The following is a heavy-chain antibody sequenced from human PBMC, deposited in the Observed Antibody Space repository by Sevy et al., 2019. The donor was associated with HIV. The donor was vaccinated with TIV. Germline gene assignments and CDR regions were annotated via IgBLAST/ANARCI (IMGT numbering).Heavy chain of an antibody. Sequence: GGSLRLSCAASGFTFSNAWMSWVRQAPGKGLEWVGRIKSKTDGGTTDYAAPVKGRFTISGDDSKNTLYLQMNSLKTEETAVYYCTTDPDIVVVPAAIGVGYWGQGTLVTVSS. V-gene: IGHV3-15*01. CDR3: TTDPDIVVVPAAIGVGY. CDR2: IKSKTDGGTT. D-gene: IGHD2-2*02. J-gene: IGHJ4*02. CDR1: GFTFSNAW.